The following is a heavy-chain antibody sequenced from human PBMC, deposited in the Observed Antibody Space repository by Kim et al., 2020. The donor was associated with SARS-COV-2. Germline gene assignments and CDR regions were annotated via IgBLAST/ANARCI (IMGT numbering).Heavy chain of an antibody. CDR2: IYNTGTT. V-gene: IGHV4-59*01. Sequence: SETLSLTCTASGESLDNYYWSFIRQAPGQGLEWIGYIYNTGTTHFNPALKSRATVSMDMSKSQFSLKLRSMTAADTAVYYCARWGPLFGRSGYYLSWGQG. J-gene: IGHJ1*01. CDR3: ARWGPLFGRSGYYLS. CDR1: GESLDNYY. D-gene: IGHD3-22*01.